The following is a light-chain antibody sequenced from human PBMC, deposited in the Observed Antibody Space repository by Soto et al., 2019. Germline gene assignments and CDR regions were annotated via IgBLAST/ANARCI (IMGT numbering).Light chain of an antibody. Sequence: IHLTRSPSSLSASVGNIFTITCRASQGISSALAWYQQKPGKAPKLLIYDASSLESGVPSRFRGSGSGTDFTLTISSLQTEDFANYYCQQFNNYHSITFGQGTRLEIK. CDR3: QQFNNYHSIT. CDR2: DAS. V-gene: IGKV1D-13*01. J-gene: IGKJ5*01. CDR1: QGISSA.